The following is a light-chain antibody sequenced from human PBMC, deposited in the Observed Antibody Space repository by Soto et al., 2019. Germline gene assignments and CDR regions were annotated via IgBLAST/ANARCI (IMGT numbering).Light chain of an antibody. CDR3: QQYGSSPRT. Sequence: EIVLTQSPGTLSLSPGERATLSCRASQSVSSSYLAWYQQKPGQAPRLLIYGATSRATGIPDRFSGSGSGTDFTLTISILEHEDFAVYYCQQYGSSPRTFGPGTKVDIK. CDR1: QSVSSSY. J-gene: IGKJ3*01. V-gene: IGKV3-20*01. CDR2: GAT.